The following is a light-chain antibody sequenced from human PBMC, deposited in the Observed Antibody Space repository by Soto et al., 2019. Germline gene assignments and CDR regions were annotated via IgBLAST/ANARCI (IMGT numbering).Light chain of an antibody. CDR2: XAS. CDR1: QNINNY. Sequence: DIQMTQSRSSLSASVGDXVTITRHASQNINNYLKLYQKKTGRAPXXXIYXASNLEAGVPSRFRGSGSGKDFTLTISRLQPEDIATYYWQQYENMPTFGQGTRLEI. CDR3: QQYENMPT. V-gene: IGKV1-33*01. J-gene: IGKJ5*01.